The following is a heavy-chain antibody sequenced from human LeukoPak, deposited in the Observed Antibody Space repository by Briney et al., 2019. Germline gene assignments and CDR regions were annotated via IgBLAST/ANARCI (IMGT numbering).Heavy chain of an antibody. D-gene: IGHD3-22*01. CDR2: ISSSSSTI. CDR1: GFTFSSYS. J-gene: IGHJ3*02. Sequence: GGSLRLSCAASGFTFSSYSMNWVRQAPGKGLEWVSYISSSSSTIYYADSVKGRFTISRDNAKNSLYLQMNSLRAEDTAVYYCARDSGYYDSSGYFRLDAFDIWGQGTMVTVSS. CDR3: ARDSGYYDSSGYFRLDAFDI. V-gene: IGHV3-48*01.